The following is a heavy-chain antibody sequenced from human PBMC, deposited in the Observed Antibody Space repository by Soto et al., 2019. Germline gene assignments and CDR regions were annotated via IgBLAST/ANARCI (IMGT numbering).Heavy chain of an antibody. CDR3: AKGVKLWLRFRDQVLNYFEY. D-gene: IGHD5-18*01. J-gene: IGHJ4*02. CDR2: ISGSGGST. CDR1: GFTFSSYA. Sequence: PGGSLRLSCAASGFTFSSYAMSWVRQAPGKGLEWVSAISGSGGSTYYADSVKGRFTISRDNSKNTLYLQMNSLRAEDTAVYYCAKGVKLWLRFRDQVLNYFEYWGQGTLVTVSS. V-gene: IGHV3-23*01.